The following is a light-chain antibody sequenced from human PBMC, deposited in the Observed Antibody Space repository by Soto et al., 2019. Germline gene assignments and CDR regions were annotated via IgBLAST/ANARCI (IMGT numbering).Light chain of an antibody. J-gene: IGLJ1*01. CDR2: GIG. CDR1: SSNIGESFD. Sequence: QSVLTHPPSVSWTPGQSFTISCTGSSSNIGESFDVHCYQQLPETAPKLIIYGIGNRPSGVPDRFSGSKSGTSASLEITGLKAEDEADYFCQSYDSNMSAYVFGTGTKVTVL. V-gene: IGLV1-40*01. CDR3: QSYDSNMSAYV.